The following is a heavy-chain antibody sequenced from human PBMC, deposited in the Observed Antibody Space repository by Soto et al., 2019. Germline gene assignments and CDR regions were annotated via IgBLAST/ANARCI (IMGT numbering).Heavy chain of an antibody. CDR1: GFTFSSYG. CDR3: AKDNPPRRQWELGGQEDY. D-gene: IGHD1-26*01. Sequence: QVQLVESGGGVVQPGRSLRLSCAASGFTFSSYGMHWVRQAPGKGLEWVAVISYDGSNKYYADSVKGRFTISRDNSKNTXXLQMNSLRAEDTAVYYCAKDNPPRRQWELGGQEDYWGQGTLVTVSS. V-gene: IGHV3-30*18. CDR2: ISYDGSNK. J-gene: IGHJ4*02.